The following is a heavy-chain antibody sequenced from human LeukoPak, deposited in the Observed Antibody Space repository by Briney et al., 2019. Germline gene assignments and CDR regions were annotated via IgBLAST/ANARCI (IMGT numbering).Heavy chain of an antibody. CDR2: ISRSGSYI. CDR1: GFAFSIYE. CDR3: ARDPGYCSTGVDAFDI. J-gene: IGHJ3*02. V-gene: IGHV3-48*03. Sequence: GGSLRLSCTASGFAFSIYEMDWVRQAPGKGLEWVSYISRSGSYIQYAESVKGRFTISRDNAEKSLFLQMNSLRDEDTAVYYCARDPGYCSTGVDAFDIWGRGTMVTVSS. D-gene: IGHD6-13*01.